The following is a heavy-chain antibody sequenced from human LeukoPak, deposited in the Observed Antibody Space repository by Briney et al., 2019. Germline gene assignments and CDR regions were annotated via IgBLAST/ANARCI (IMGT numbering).Heavy chain of an antibody. CDR1: GFTLSSYE. Sequence: GGSLRLSCAASGFTLSSYEMNWVRQAPGKGLEWVSYISSSGSTIYYADSVKGRFTISRDNAKNSLYLQMNSLRAEDTAVYYCARDMVRGLEQAMDVWGQGTTVTVSS. V-gene: IGHV3-48*03. D-gene: IGHD3-10*01. J-gene: IGHJ6*02. CDR2: ISSSGSTI. CDR3: ARDMVRGLEQAMDV.